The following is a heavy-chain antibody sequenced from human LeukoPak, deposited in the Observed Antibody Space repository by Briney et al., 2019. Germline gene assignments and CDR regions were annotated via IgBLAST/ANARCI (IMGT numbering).Heavy chain of an antibody. CDR3: ATVAVAGTPAKYNWFDP. Sequence: ASVKVSCKVSGYTFTDYYMHWVQQAPGKGLEWMGLVDPEDGETIYAEKFQGRVTITADTSTDTAYMELSSLRSEDTAVYYSATVAVAGTPAKYNWFDPWGQGTLVTVSS. J-gene: IGHJ5*02. CDR2: VDPEDGET. D-gene: IGHD6-19*01. V-gene: IGHV1-69-2*01. CDR1: GYTFTDYY.